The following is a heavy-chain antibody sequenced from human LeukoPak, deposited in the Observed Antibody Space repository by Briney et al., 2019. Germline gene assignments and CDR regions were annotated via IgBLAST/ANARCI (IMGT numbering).Heavy chain of an antibody. CDR3: ARAVKLDFDC. J-gene: IGHJ4*02. Sequence: SQTLSLTCAISGDSFSSNTAAWNWIRQSPSRGLEWPGRTYYRSKWYDDYAESVKSRITINPDTSKNQFSLQLNSVTPEDTAVYYCARAVKLDFDCWGQGTLVTVSS. V-gene: IGHV6-1*01. D-gene: IGHD4-23*01. CDR2: TYYRSKWYD. CDR1: GDSFSSNTAA.